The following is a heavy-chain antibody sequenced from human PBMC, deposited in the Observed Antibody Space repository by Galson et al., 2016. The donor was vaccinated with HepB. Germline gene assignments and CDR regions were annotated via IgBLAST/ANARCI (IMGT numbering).Heavy chain of an antibody. D-gene: IGHD4-17*01. CDR3: TTDVGMTTVTNLREDYYGMDV. V-gene: IGHV3-23*01. J-gene: IGHJ6*02. CDR1: GFTFSSYA. Sequence: SLRLSCAASGFTFSSYAMVWVRQAPGKGLEWISAISGSDGRTYYADSVKGRFTISRDNSKNTLFLQMNSLRDEDTAVYYCTTDVGMTTVTNLREDYYGMDVWGQGTTVTVSS. CDR2: ISGSDGRT.